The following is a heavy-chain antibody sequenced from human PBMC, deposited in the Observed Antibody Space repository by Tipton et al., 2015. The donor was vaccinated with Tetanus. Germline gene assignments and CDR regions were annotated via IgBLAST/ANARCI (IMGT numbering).Heavy chain of an antibody. V-gene: IGHV1-18*01. CDR2: ISIYNGDT. D-gene: IGHD2-15*01. CDR3: ARDRCSDVTCYFEMGG. Sequence: QLVQSGAEVKKPGASVKVSCKASGYTFTSYGISWVRQAPGQGPEWMGWISIYNGDTNYAQKFQGRVTMTADTSTNTAYMELRSLRSDDTAVYYCARDRCSDVTCYFEMGGWGQGTLVTVSS. J-gene: IGHJ4*02. CDR1: GYTFTSYG.